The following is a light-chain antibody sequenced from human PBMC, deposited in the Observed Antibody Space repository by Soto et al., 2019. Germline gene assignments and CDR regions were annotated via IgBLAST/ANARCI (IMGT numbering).Light chain of an antibody. CDR1: SXDVGAYNY. CDR3: SSYTSSSTYV. J-gene: IGLJ1*01. CDR2: EVS. Sequence: QSALTQPASVSGSPGQSITLSCTGTSXDVGAYNYVSWYQQHPGKAPKLMIYEVSNRPSGVSNRFSGSKSGSTASLTISGLQAEDEADYYCSSYTSSSTYVFGTGTKVTVL. V-gene: IGLV2-14*01.